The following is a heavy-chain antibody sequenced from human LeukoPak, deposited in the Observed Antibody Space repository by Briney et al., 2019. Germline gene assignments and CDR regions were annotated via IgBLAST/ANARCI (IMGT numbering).Heavy chain of an antibody. CDR2: IGGVSESF. CDR1: GFTFSNYA. V-gene: IGHV3-23*01. Sequence: PGGSLRLSCAASGFTFSNYAMTWARQAPGKGLEWVSIIGGVSESFYYADSVKGRFTVSRDNSKDTLYLQINSLRDEDTAVYYCARRWLGDPYGMDVWGQGTTVSVSS. J-gene: IGHJ6*02. D-gene: IGHD3-10*01. CDR3: ARRWLGDPYGMDV.